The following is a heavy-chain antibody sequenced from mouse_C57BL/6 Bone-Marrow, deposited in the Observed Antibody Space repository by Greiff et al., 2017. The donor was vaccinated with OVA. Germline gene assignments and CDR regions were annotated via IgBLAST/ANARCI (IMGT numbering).Heavy chain of an antibody. Sequence: VNVVESGAELARPGASVKMSCKASGYTFTSYTMHWVKQRPGQGLEWIGYINPSSGYTKYNQKFKDKATLTADKSSSTAYMQLSSLTSEDSAVYYCARLRRGYYFDYWGQGTTLTVSS. J-gene: IGHJ2*01. CDR2: INPSSGYT. CDR3: ARLRRGYYFDY. V-gene: IGHV1-4*01. D-gene: IGHD2-12*01. CDR1: GYTFTSYT.